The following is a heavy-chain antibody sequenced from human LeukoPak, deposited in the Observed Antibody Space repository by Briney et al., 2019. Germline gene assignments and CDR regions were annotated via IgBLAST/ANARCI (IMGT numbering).Heavy chain of an antibody. CDR3: ASAPRRSSIGGLDN. J-gene: IGHJ4*02. Sequence: SETLSLTCTVSGGSTSSSNYYWGWIRQPPGKGLEGIGSFYYGGSTYFNPSLKSRVTISVETSKNQFSLKLSSVTAADTAVYYCASAPRRSSIGGLDNWGQGTLVTVSS. D-gene: IGHD3-16*01. V-gene: IGHV4-39*01. CDR1: GGSTSSSNYY. CDR2: FYYGGST.